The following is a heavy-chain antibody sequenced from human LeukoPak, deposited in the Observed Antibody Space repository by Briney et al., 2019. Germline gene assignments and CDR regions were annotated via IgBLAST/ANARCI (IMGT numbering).Heavy chain of an antibody. J-gene: IGHJ5*02. CDR1: GGSISSYY. D-gene: IGHD6-13*01. Sequence: PSETLSLTCTVSGGSISSYYWSWIRQPPGKGLEWIGSIYYSGSTYYNPSLKSRVTISVDTSKNQFSLKLSSVTAADTAAYYCARGVEAAGTNWFDPWGQGTLVTVSS. CDR3: ARGVEAAGTNWFDP. V-gene: IGHV4-39*01. CDR2: IYYSGST.